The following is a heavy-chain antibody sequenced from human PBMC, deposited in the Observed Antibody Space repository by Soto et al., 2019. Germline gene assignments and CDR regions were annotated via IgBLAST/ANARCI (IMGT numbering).Heavy chain of an antibody. Sequence: PGGSLRLSCAASGFTFSSYSMNWVRQAPGKGLGWVSSISSSSSYIYYADSVKGRFTISRDNAKNSLYLQMNSLRAEDTAVYYCARSIAARPGYYFDYWGQGTLVTVSS. J-gene: IGHJ4*02. CDR3: ARSIAARPGYYFDY. CDR1: GFTFSSYS. V-gene: IGHV3-21*01. CDR2: ISSSSSYI. D-gene: IGHD6-6*01.